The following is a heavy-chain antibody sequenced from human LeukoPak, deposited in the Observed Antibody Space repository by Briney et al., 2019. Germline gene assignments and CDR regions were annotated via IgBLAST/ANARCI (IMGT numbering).Heavy chain of an antibody. J-gene: IGHJ5*02. CDR3: AKGGPYSDSSQSWFAP. D-gene: IGHD6-13*01. CDR2: IRGSGGST. Sequence: GRSLRLSCAASGFSFANYAMSWVRQAPGKGLEWVSSIRGSGGSTNYADSVKGRFTISRDNSKNTLSLQMNSLRAEDTALYYCAKGGPYSDSSQSWFAPWGQGTLVTVSS. CDR1: GFSFANYA. V-gene: IGHV3-23*01.